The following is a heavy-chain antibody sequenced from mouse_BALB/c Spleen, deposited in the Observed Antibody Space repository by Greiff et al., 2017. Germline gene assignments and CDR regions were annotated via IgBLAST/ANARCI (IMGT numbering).Heavy chain of an antibody. CDR3: AREDGSSFAY. J-gene: IGHJ3*01. CDR2: IWSGGST. CDR1: GFSLTSYG. D-gene: IGHD1-1*01. Sequence: QVQLKESGPSLVQPSQSLSITCTVSGFSLTSYGVHWVRQSPGKGLEWLGVIWSGGSTDYNAAFISRLSISKDNSKSQVFFKMNSLQANDTAIYYCAREDGSSFAYWGQGTLVTVSA. V-gene: IGHV2-2*02.